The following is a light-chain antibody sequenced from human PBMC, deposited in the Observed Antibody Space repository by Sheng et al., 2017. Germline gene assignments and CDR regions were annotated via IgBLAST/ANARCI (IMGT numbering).Light chain of an antibody. Sequence: QSALTQPPSASGSPGQSVTLSCTGTSSDVGGHNYVSWYQHHPGKAPKLMIYELNKRPSGVPDRFSGSKSGDTAFLTVSGLQAEDEADYYCSAYAGDNTHVFGTGTKVTVL. V-gene: IGLV2-8*01. CDR1: SSDVGGHNY. CDR2: ELN. J-gene: IGLJ1*01. CDR3: SAYAGDNTHV.